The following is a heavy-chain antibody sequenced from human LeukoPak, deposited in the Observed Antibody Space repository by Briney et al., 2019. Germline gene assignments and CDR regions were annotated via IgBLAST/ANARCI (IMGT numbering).Heavy chain of an antibody. CDR3: AKRLVGTYHFDY. CDR1: GFTFSTYG. J-gene: IGHJ4*02. Sequence: GGSLRLSCAGSGFTFSTYGMSWVRQAPGKGLEWVSAISGSGGTTDYADSVKGRFTISRDNSQNTLYLQMYSLRGEDTAVYYCAKRLVGTYHFDYWGQGTLVTVSS. D-gene: IGHD2-21*02. V-gene: IGHV3-23*01. CDR2: ISGSGGTT.